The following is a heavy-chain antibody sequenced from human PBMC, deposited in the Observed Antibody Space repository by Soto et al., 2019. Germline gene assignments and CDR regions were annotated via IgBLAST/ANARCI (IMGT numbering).Heavy chain of an antibody. CDR3: ARDREDFWSGYAFDI. Sequence: SETLSLTCTVSGGSISSGGYYWSWIRQHPGKGLEWIGYIYYSGSTYYNPSLKSRVTISVDTSKNQFSLKLSSVTAADAAVYYCARDREDFWSGYAFDIWGQGTMVTVSS. D-gene: IGHD3-3*01. CDR1: GGSISSGGYY. CDR2: IYYSGST. J-gene: IGHJ3*02. V-gene: IGHV4-31*03.